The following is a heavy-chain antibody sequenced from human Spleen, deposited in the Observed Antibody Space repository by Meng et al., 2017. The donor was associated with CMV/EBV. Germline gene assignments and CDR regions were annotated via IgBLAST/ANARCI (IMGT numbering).Heavy chain of an antibody. CDR3: ARARDSGVSGFGYYYYAMDV. D-gene: IGHD6-19*01. CDR1: GFNSRTYL. CDR2: TSSDGTNK. Sequence: RGSLRLSCAASGFNSRTYLMTWVRQAPGKGLEWVAVTSSDGTNKFYADSVKGRFTISRDNSKNSVFLQINSLRRDDTGVYYCARARDSGVSGFGYYYYAMDVWGQGTTVTVSS. J-gene: IGHJ6*02. V-gene: IGHV3-30-3*01.